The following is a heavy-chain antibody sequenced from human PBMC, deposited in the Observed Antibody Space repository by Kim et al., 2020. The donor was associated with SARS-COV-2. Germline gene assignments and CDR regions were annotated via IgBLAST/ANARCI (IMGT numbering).Heavy chain of an antibody. V-gene: IGHV3-30*03. Sequence: GGSLRLSCAASGFTFSSYGMHWVRQAPGKGLEWVAVISYDGSNKYYADSVKGRFTISRDNSKNTLYLQMNSLRAEDTAVYYCARGPDYHQLTLGYCDRWGRGTLVTVSS. CDR3: ARGPDYHQLTLGYCDR. CDR1: GFTFSSYG. J-gene: IGHJ2*01. CDR2: ISYDGSNK. D-gene: IGHD2-2*01.